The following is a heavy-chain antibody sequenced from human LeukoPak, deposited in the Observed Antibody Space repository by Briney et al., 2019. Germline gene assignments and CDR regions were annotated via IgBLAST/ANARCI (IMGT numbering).Heavy chain of an antibody. J-gene: IGHJ3*02. CDR1: GFTVSSNY. D-gene: IGHD6-19*01. V-gene: IGHV3-30*03. Sequence: GGSLRLSCAASGFTVSSNYMSWVRQAPGKGLEWVAVISYDGSNKYYADSVKGRFTISRDNSKNSLYLQMNSLRVEDTAVYYCAREFSGYAFDIWGQGTMVTVSS. CDR2: ISYDGSNK. CDR3: AREFSGYAFDI.